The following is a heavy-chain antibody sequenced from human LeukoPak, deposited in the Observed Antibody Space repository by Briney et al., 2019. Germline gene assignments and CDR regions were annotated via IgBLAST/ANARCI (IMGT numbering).Heavy chain of an antibody. V-gene: IGHV1-46*01. CDR1: GYTFSSYY. CDR2: INLSGGDT. CDR3: ARVRIGQQLDKYYYYAMDV. Sequence: ASVKVSCKASGYTFSSYYIHWVRQAPGQGLEWMGVINLSGGDTLYAQKFQGRVTMTRDTSTSTVYMDLSSLRSEDTAVYYCARVRIGQQLDKYYYYAMDVWGQGTTVTVSS. D-gene: IGHD6-13*01. J-gene: IGHJ6*02.